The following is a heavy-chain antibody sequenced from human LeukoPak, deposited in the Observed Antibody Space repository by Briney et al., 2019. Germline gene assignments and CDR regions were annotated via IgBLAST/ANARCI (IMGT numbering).Heavy chain of an antibody. CDR3: AREDYGSGSFDY. V-gene: IGHV4-30-4*01. J-gene: IGHJ4*02. CDR2: IYYSGST. CDR1: GGSISSGDYY. Sequence: SETLSLTCTVSGGSISSGDYYWSWIRQPPGKALEWIVYIYYSGSTYYNPSLKSRVTISVDTSKNQFSLKLSSVTAADTAVYYCAREDYGSGSFDYWGQGTLVTVSS. D-gene: IGHD3-10*01.